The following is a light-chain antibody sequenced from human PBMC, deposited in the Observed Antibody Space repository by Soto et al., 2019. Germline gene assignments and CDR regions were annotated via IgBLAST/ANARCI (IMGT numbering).Light chain of an antibody. J-gene: IGKJ2*01. Sequence: EIGMTQSLATLSVSPGERATHSCRASQSVSSNLAWYQQKPGQDPRLLIYGASTRATGIPARFSGSGSGTEFTLTISRLQSEDFAVYYCQQYNNWPPGTFGQGTKLEIK. CDR2: GAS. CDR1: QSVSSN. V-gene: IGKV3-15*01. CDR3: QQYNNWPPGT.